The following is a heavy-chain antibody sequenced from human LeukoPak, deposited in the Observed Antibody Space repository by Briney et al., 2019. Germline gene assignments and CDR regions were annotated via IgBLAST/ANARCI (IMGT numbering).Heavy chain of an antibody. J-gene: IGHJ4*02. V-gene: IGHV4-59*04. D-gene: IGHD5-24*01. Sequence: ASETLSLTCTVSGGSISSYYWSWIRQPPGKGLEWIGYIYYSGSTYYNPSLKSRVTISVDTSKNQFSLKLSSVTAADTAVYYCARQGVRWQRWLQSMKTLPYYFDYWGQGTLVTVSS. CDR2: IYYSGST. CDR3: ARQGVRWQRWLQSMKTLPYYFDY. CDR1: GGSISSYY.